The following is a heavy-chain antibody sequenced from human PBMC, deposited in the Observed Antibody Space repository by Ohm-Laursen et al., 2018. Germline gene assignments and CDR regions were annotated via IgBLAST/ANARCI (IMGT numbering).Heavy chain of an antibody. D-gene: IGHD2-2*01. Sequence: SLRLSCAASGFTFSSYWMSWVRRAPGKGLEWVANIKQDGSEKNYVDSVKGRFTITRDNAKNSLYLQMNSLRVEDTAVYYCARPKSRRALDVWGQGTMVTVSS. CDR1: GFTFSSYW. CDR2: IKQDGSEK. CDR3: ARPKSRRALDV. V-gene: IGHV3-7*01. J-gene: IGHJ3*01.